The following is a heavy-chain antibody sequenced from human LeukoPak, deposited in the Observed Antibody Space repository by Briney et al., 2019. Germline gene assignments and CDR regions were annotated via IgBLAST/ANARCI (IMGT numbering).Heavy chain of an antibody. CDR3: ARGVLEWELLTHFDY. V-gene: IGHV4-30-4*08. Sequence: KSSETLSLTCTVSGGSISSGDYYWSWIRQPPGKGLEWIGYIYYSGSTYYNPSLKSRVTISVDTSKNQFSLKLSSVTAADTAVYYCARGVLEWELLTHFDYWGQGTLVTVSS. CDR1: GGSISSGDYY. CDR2: IYYSGST. J-gene: IGHJ4*02. D-gene: IGHD1-26*01.